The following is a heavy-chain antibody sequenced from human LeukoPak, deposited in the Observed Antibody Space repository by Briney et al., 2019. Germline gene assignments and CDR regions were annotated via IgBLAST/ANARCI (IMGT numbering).Heavy chain of an antibody. D-gene: IGHD3-10*01. V-gene: IGHV3-30*18. CDR2: ISYDGSNK. CDR1: GFTFSSYG. J-gene: IGHJ3*02. Sequence: GRSLRLSCAASGFTFSSYGMHWVRQAPGKGLEWVAVISYDGSNKYYADSVKGRFTISRDNSKNTVYLQMNSLRAEDTAVYYCAKEDGSGSSVFLDAFDIWGQETMVTVSS. CDR3: AKEDGSGSSVFLDAFDI.